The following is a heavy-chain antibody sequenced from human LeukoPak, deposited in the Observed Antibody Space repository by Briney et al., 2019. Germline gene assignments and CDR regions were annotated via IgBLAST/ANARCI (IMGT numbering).Heavy chain of an antibody. V-gene: IGHV4-4*07. CDR3: ARDRTLMTGYFDL. J-gene: IGHJ2*01. CDR2: IYSSGTT. CDR1: GGSISGYY. D-gene: IGHD3-9*01. Sequence: ASVTLSLTCAVSGGSISGYYWSWIRQPAGKGLEWIGRIYSSGTTNYNPSLRRRVTMVVDKSQNQISLRLSSVTAADTAVYYCARDRTLMTGYFDLWGRGTLVTVSS.